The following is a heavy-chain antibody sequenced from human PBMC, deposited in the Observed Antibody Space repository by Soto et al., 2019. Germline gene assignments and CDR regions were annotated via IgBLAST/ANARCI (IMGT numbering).Heavy chain of an antibody. D-gene: IGHD2-21*02. CDR3: ARLPKGSLVTA. V-gene: IGHV3-48*02. CDR2: ISSSSDNI. Sequence: PVGSLRLSCVASGFRFSDHSMTWVRQSPGKGLQWIAYISSSSDNIYYAESVRGRFTVSRDNAKNALFLQMNGLRDDDTATYYCARLPKGSLVTAWGQGTRVTVSS. CDR1: GFRFSDHS. J-gene: IGHJ4*02.